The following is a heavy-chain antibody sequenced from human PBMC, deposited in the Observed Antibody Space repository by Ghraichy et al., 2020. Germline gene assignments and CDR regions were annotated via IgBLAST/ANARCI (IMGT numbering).Heavy chain of an antibody. Sequence: GGSLRLSCAASGFTFSTYALTWVRQAPGKGLQWVSTIRGSGRITYYADPVKGRFTISRDNSKNTLYLQMNSLRAEDTAVYYCAAQLVAGWFDPYFDYWGHGTLVTVSS. J-gene: IGHJ4*01. CDR1: GFTFSTYA. D-gene: IGHD6-19*01. CDR2: IRGSGRIT. V-gene: IGHV3-23*01. CDR3: AAQLVAGWFDPYFDY.